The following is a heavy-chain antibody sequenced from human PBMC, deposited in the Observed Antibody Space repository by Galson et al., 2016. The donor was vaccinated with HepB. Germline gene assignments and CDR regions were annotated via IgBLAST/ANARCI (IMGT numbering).Heavy chain of an antibody. D-gene: IGHD1-1*01. Sequence: SLRLSCAASGLTFSNFWMTWVRQAPGTGLEWVANINQDGPEKHYLDSVRGRFTISRDNAKSSLFLQMNSLRAEDTAVYFCARAYQYTLDYWGQGTLVTVSS. V-gene: IGHV3-7*04. J-gene: IGHJ4*02. CDR3: ARAYQYTLDY. CDR2: INQDGPEK. CDR1: GLTFSNFW.